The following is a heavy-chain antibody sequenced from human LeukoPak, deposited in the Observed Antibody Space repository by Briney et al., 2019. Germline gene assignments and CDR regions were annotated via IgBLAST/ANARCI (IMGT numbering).Heavy chain of an antibody. V-gene: IGHV4-31*03. CDR2: IYYSGST. Sequence: SETLSLTCTVSGDSISSGGYYWSWVRQHPGKGLEWIGYIYYSGSTYYNPSLKSRVTISVDTSKNQFSLKLSSVTAADTAVYYCARAGRDYGDYLDYWGQGTLVTVSS. CDR1: GDSISSGGYY. D-gene: IGHD4-17*01. CDR3: ARAGRDYGDYLDY. J-gene: IGHJ4*02.